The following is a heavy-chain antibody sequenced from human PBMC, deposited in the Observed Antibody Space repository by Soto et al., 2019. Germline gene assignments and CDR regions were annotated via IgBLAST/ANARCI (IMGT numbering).Heavy chain of an antibody. J-gene: IGHJ6*02. CDR1: GGTFSSYA. V-gene: IGHV1-69*06. Sequence: QVQLVQSGAEVKKPGSSVKVSCKASGGTFSSYAISWVRQAPGQGLEWMGGIIPIFGTANYAKKFQARVTITADKTTSTACMELSSLRSEDTAVYYCARDSGDCSGGSCYYYGMDVWGQGTTVTVSS. CDR3: ARDSGDCSGGSCYYYGMDV. CDR2: IIPIFGTA. D-gene: IGHD2-15*01.